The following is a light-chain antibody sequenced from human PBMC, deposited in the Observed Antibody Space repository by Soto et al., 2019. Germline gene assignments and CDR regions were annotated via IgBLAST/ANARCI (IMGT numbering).Light chain of an antibody. V-gene: IGKV1-39*01. CDR2: AAS. Sequence: DIQMTQTPSSLSASVGDRVTITCRASQSIASYLNWYQQKAGKAPKFLIYAASSLQSGVPSRFSGSGSGTEFTLTISSLQSEDFAVYYCQQYNNWPPLTFGGGTKVDIK. CDR3: QQYNNWPPLT. CDR1: QSIASY. J-gene: IGKJ4*01.